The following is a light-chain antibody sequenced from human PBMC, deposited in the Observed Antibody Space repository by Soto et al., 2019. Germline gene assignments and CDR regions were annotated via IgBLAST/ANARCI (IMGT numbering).Light chain of an antibody. CDR3: QQYNSYSWT. Sequence: DIQMTQSPSTLSASVGDRDTITCRASQSISSWLAWYQQKPGKAPKLLIYDASSLESGVPSRFSGRGSGTEFTLTISSLQPDDFATYYCQQYNSYSWTFGQGTKVDIK. CDR1: QSISSW. J-gene: IGKJ1*01. V-gene: IGKV1-5*01. CDR2: DAS.